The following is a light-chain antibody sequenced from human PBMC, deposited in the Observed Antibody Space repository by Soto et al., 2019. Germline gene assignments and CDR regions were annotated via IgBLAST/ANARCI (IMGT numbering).Light chain of an antibody. V-gene: IGKV1-39*01. CDR2: KAS. Sequence: DSQMSRCRSSLSASVGDRDTITGRASQSMSNYLNGDHQKKGKAPKFLIYKASSLQSGVQARFSGRGSGKDFTPTIRRVQHEHFATYCCQQSSRTPWAFGPGTKVDIK. J-gene: IGKJ1*01. CDR3: QQSSRTPWA. CDR1: QSMSNY.